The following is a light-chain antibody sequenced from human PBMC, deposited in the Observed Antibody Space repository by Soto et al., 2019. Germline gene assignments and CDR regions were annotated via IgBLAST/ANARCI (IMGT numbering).Light chain of an antibody. CDR3: QQYNNWPRT. J-gene: IGKJ1*01. CDR1: QTVSNN. V-gene: IGKV3D-15*01. Sequence: IVLTQSPCTLSLSLGERATISCLASQTVSNNLAWYQQKPGQAPKLLIYGASNRATGIPDRFSGSGSGTDFTLTISSLQSEDFAAYYCQQYNNWPRTFGQGTKVDIK. CDR2: GAS.